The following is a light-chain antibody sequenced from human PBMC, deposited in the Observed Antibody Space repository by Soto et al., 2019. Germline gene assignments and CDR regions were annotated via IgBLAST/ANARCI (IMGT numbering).Light chain of an antibody. CDR1: SSDVGGYNY. Sequence: QSALTQPASVSGSPGQSIAISCTGTSSDVGGYNYVSWYQQHPGKVPKVMIFDVNNRPSGVSDRFSGSKSGNTASLTISGLQAEDEADYYCSSYGSSTTLVLFGGGTKLTVL. CDR3: SSYGSSTTLVL. CDR2: DVN. V-gene: IGLV2-14*03. J-gene: IGLJ3*02.